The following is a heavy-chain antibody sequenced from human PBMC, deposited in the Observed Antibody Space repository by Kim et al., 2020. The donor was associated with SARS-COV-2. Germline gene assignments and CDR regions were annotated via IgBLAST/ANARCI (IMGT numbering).Heavy chain of an antibody. V-gene: IGHV3-23*01. CDR1: EITFSSYV. D-gene: IGHD3-22*01. Sequence: GGSLRLSCAASEITFSSYVMHWVRQAPGKGLEWVSGISGNGRDKYSADSVKRRFSISRDNTKNTVYLQINSMRADDTAVYYCVIEGLTMVVVISSWGAFDVWGRRTSVSVSS. CDR2: ISGNGRDK. CDR3: VIEGLTMVVVISSWGAFDV. J-gene: IGHJ3*01.